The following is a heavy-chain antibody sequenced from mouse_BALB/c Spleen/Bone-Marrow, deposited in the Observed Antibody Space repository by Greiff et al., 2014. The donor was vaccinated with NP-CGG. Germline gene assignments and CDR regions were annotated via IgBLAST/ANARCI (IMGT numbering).Heavy chain of an antibody. D-gene: IGHD1-2*01. V-gene: IGHV1-87*01. CDR1: GYSFTSYW. Sequence: VQRVESGAELARPGASVKLSCKASGYSFTSYWIQWVKQRPGQGLEWLRTIYPGDGDTRYTQKFKGKATLTANKSSSTAYMQVSSLASEDSAVYYCARSYGSFYFDYWGQGVTLTVSS. J-gene: IGHJ2*01. CDR3: ARSYGSFYFDY. CDR2: IYPGDGDT.